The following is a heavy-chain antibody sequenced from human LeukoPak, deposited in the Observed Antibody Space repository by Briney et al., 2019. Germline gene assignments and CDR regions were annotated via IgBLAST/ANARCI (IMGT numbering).Heavy chain of an antibody. J-gene: IGHJ3*02. V-gene: IGHV4-34*01. CDR3: ARAGYCSSTSCPNDAFDI. Sequence: SETLSLNCAGYGGSCSGYYWSWIRQPPGKGLEGIGVINHSGGTNYNPSLKSRVTISVDTSKNQCSLKLSSVTAADTAVYYCARAGYCSSTSCPNDAFDIWGQGTMVTVSS. CDR1: GGSCSGYY. CDR2: INHSGGT. D-gene: IGHD2-2*01.